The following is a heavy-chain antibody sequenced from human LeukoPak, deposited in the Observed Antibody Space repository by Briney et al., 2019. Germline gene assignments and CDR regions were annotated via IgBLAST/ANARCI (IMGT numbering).Heavy chain of an antibody. Sequence: GRSLRLSCAASGFTFSSYAMHWVRQAPGKGLEWVAVILYDGSNKYYADSVKGRFTISRDNSKNTLYLQMNSLRAEDTAVYYCARDGDGTGDFDYWGQGTLVTVSS. D-gene: IGHD5-24*01. CDR1: GFTFSSYA. J-gene: IGHJ4*02. CDR2: ILYDGSNK. V-gene: IGHV3-30-3*01. CDR3: ARDGDGTGDFDY.